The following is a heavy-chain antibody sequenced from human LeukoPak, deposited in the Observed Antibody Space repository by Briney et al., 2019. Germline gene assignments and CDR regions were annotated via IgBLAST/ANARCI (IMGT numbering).Heavy chain of an antibody. V-gene: IGHV3-48*03. CDR1: GFTFSGYE. J-gene: IGHJ5*02. CDR3: ASVADQWLIRGGYGWFDP. Sequence: GGSLRLSCAASGFTFSGYEMNWVRQAPGKGLEWVSYISSSGTGTYYADSVKGRFTISRDNAKNSLFLLMNSLRVDDTGVYYCASVADQWLIRGGYGWFDPWGQGTLVTVSS. D-gene: IGHD6-19*01. CDR2: ISSSGTGT.